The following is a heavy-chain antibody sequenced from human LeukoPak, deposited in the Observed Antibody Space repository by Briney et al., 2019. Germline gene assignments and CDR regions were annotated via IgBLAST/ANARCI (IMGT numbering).Heavy chain of an antibody. CDR3: ARDLPPAYYDFWSGPDY. V-gene: IGHV4-39*07. Sequence: PSETLSLTCTVSGGSISSSSYYWGWIRQPPGKGLEWIGSIYYSGSTYYNPSLKSRVTISVDTSKNQFSLKLSSVTAADTAVYYCARDLPPAYYDFWSGPDYWGQGTLVTVSS. D-gene: IGHD3-3*01. CDR1: GGSISSSSYY. CDR2: IYYSGST. J-gene: IGHJ4*02.